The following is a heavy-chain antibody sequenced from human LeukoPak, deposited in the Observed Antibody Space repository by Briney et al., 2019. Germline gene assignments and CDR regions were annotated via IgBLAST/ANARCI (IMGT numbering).Heavy chain of an antibody. CDR1: GGSISPYY. Sequence: SETLSLTCTVSGGSISPYYWSWIRQPTGKGLEWIGYIYYSGGTNYNPSLRSRVTISVDTSENQFSLKLSSVTAADTAVYYCARDLEAAASGAFDIWGQGTMVTVSS. J-gene: IGHJ3*02. V-gene: IGHV4-59*01. CDR2: IYYSGGT. CDR3: ARDLEAAASGAFDI. D-gene: IGHD6-13*01.